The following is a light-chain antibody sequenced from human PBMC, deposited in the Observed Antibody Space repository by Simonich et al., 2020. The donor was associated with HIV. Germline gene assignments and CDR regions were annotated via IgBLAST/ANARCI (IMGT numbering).Light chain of an antibody. J-gene: IGLJ3*02. V-gene: IGLV2-8*01. CDR1: SSDVGGYNY. CDR2: EVS. CDR3: CSYALSSTYWV. Sequence: QSALTQPPSASGSPGQSVTISCTGTSSDVGGYNYVSWYQQHPGKAPKLMIYEVSKRPSGVPDRFSGSKSGNTASLTISGLQAEDEADYYCCSYALSSTYWVFGGGTKLTVL.